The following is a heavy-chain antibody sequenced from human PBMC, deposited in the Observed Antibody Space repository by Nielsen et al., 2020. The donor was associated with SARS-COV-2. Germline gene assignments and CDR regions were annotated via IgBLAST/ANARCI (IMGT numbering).Heavy chain of an antibody. Sequence: GGSLRLSCAASGFTFDDYGMSWVRQAPGKGLEWVSGINWNGGSTGYADSVKGRFTISRDNAKNSLYLQMNSLRAEDTALYHCARNYYDSSGYYGLPWFDPWGQGTLVTVSS. J-gene: IGHJ5*02. D-gene: IGHD3-22*01. CDR2: INWNGGST. V-gene: IGHV3-20*01. CDR3: ARNYYDSSGYYGLPWFDP. CDR1: GFTFDDYG.